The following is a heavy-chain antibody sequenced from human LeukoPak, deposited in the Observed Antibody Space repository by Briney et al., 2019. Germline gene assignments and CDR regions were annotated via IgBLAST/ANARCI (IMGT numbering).Heavy chain of an antibody. Sequence: HGESLKISCKGSGYSFTSYWIGWVRQMPGKGLEWMGIIYPIGSDTRYSPSFQGQVTISADKSISTAYLRWRSLKASDTAIYYCARHRRAYGGRAFDIWGQGTMVTVSS. CDR2: IYPIGSDT. CDR3: ARHRRAYGGRAFDI. V-gene: IGHV5-51*01. D-gene: IGHD4-23*01. J-gene: IGHJ3*02. CDR1: GYSFTSYW.